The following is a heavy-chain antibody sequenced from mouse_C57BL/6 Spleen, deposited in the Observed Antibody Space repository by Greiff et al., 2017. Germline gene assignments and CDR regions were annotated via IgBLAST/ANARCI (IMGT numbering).Heavy chain of an antibody. J-gene: IGHJ3*01. CDR1: GYAFTNYL. CDR3: ARRDDGYYVFAY. D-gene: IGHD2-3*01. V-gene: IGHV1-54*01. Sequence: VQLQQSGAELVRPGTSVKVSCKASGYAFTNYLIEWVKQRPGQGLEWIGVINPGSGGTNYNEKFKGKATLTADKSSSTAYMQLSSLTSEDSAVYVCARRDDGYYVFAYWGQGTLVTVSA. CDR2: INPGSGGT.